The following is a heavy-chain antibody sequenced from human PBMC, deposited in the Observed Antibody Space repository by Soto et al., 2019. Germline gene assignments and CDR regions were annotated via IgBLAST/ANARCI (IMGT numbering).Heavy chain of an antibody. J-gene: IGHJ4*02. V-gene: IGHV4-59*08. D-gene: IGHD4-4*01. CDR1: GGSISSYY. CDR2: ISYPGST. CDR3: EGTVWTVIAGPHFDY. Sequence: SGTLSLTCTVSGGSISSYYWSWIRQPPGKGLEWTGYISYPGSTNYNPSLKSRVAISLDTSKNRFSLNLSSVTAADTAVYYCEGTVWTVIAGPHFDYWGQGTLVTVSS.